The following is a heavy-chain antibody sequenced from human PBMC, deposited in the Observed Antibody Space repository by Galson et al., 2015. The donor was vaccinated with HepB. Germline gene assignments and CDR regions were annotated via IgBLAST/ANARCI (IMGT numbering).Heavy chain of an antibody. D-gene: IGHD1-26*01. V-gene: IGHV3-21*01. J-gene: IGHJ4*02. CDR1: GFTFSSYS. CDR2: ISSSSSYI. Sequence: SLRLSCAASGFTFSSYSMNWVRQAPGKGLEWVSSISSSSSYIYYADSVKGRFTISRDNAKNSLYLQMNSLRAEDTAVYYCASEGTKWELLFDYWGQGTLVTVSS. CDR3: ASEGTKWELLFDY.